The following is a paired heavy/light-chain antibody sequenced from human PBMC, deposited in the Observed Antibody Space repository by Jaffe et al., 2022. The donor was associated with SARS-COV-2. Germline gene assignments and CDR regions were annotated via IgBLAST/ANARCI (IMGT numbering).Heavy chain of an antibody. J-gene: IGHJ4*02. CDR3: AKRMKVVPSFDH. CDR2: LSAGGGST. V-gene: IGHV3-23*01. Sequence: EERLLESGGGLAQPGGSLRLSCAVSGFTVSNSAMSWVRQAPGKGLEWVAGLSAGGGSTDYADSVKGRFTISRDKSNNTLHLQMNSLRVEDSAVYYCAKRMKVVPSFDHWGQGTLVTVSS. CDR1: GFTVSNSA. D-gene: IGHD3-22*01.
Light chain of an antibody. CDR2: AAS. CDR1: QSVNSNY. V-gene: IGKV3-20*01. CDR3: QVYDISRPGFS. Sequence: EIVLTQSPGTLSLSPGERATLSCTASQSVNSNYLAWYQQKPGQAPRLLIFAASSRATDVPDRFSGGGSGADFTLTISRLEPEDFAVYYCQVYDISRPGFSFGPGTKVDIK. J-gene: IGKJ3*01.